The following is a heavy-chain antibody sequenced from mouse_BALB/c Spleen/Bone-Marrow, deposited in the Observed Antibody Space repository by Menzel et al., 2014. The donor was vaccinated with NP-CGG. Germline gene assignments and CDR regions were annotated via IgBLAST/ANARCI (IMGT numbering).Heavy chain of an antibody. Sequence: QVQLQQSGAELAKPGASVKMSCKAPGYTFTSYWMHWVKQRPGQGLEWIGYINPSTGYTEYNQKFKDKATLTADKSSSTAYMQLSSLTSEDSAVYYCARSRTGTYFDYWGQGTTLTVSS. CDR2: INPSTGYT. CDR3: ARSRTGTYFDY. D-gene: IGHD4-1*01. V-gene: IGHV1-7*01. CDR1: GYTFTSYW. J-gene: IGHJ2*01.